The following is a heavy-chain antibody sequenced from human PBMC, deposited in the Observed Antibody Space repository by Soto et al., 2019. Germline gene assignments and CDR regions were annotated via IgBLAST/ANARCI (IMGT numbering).Heavy chain of an antibody. CDR2: IIPIFGTA. D-gene: IGHD5-12*01. CDR1: GGTFSSYA. V-gene: IGHV1-69*06. Sequence: ASVKVSCKASGGTFSSYAISWVRQAPGQGLEWMGGIIPIFGTANYAQKFQGRVTITADKSTSTAYMELSSLRSEDTAVYYCARDRDGYNYFDIWGQGTMVTVSS. J-gene: IGHJ3*02. CDR3: ARDRDGYNYFDI.